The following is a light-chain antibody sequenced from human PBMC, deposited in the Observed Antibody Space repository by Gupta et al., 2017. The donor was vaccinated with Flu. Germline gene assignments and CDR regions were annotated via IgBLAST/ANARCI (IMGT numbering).Light chain of an antibody. J-gene: IGLJ2*01. CDR2: DAS. Sequence: SYVLTQSPSVSVAPGQTARITCGGNNIGGKSVHWYQQAPGQAPLWVLSDASDRPSGIPKRFSGSNSGNTATLTITRVEAGDEADDYCQTWDSGRHLVVFGGGTKLTVL. CDR3: QTWDSGRHLVV. CDR1: NIGGKS. V-gene: IGLV3-21*02.